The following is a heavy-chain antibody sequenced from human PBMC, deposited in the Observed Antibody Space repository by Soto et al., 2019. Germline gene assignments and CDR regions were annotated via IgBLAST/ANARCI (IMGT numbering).Heavy chain of an antibody. V-gene: IGHV3-13*01. CDR2: IGTAGDT. CDR1: GFTFSSYD. J-gene: IGHJ6*02. Sequence: EVQLVESGGGLVQPGGSLRLSCAASGFTFSSYDMHWVRQATGKGLEWVSAIGTAGDTYYPGSVKGRFTISRENAKNSLYLQMNSLRAEDTAVYYCARGLVDYSGYDAQVGYHGMDVWGQGTTVTVSS. CDR3: ARGLVDYSGYDAQVGYHGMDV. D-gene: IGHD5-12*01.